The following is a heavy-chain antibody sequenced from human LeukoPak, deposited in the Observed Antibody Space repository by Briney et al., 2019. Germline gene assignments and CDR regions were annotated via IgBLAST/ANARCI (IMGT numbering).Heavy chain of an antibody. Sequence: SVKVSCKASGGTFSSYAISWVRQAPGQGLEWMGGIIPIFGTANYAQKFQGRVTITAYKSTSTAYMKLSSLRSEDTTVYDCARGKGTIEVVISYYYYYYMAVYGNGGTVIVSS. V-gene: IGHV1-69*06. D-gene: IGHD3-22*01. CDR2: IIPIFGTA. CDR3: ARGKGTIEVVISYYYYYYMAV. CDR1: GGTFSSYA. J-gene: IGHJ6*03.